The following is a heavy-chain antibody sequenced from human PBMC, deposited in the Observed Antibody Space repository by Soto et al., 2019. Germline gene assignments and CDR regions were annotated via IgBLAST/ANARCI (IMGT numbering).Heavy chain of an antibody. CDR3: ARDMTGADDY. CDR2: IDPYDTGI. D-gene: IGHD3-9*01. Sequence: PGGSLRLSCAASGFTFSKYWFHWVRQAPGEGLMWVSRIDPYDTGITYADSVKGRFTISRDNARNTLYLQMDSLTAEDTAVYYCARDMTGADDYLGQGTLVTVSS. J-gene: IGHJ4*02. V-gene: IGHV3-74*01. CDR1: GFTFSKYW.